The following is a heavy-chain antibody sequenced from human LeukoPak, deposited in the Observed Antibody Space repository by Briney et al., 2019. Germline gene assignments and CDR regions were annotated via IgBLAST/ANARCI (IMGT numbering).Heavy chain of an antibody. CDR1: GYNFNTYW. CDR3: AKLQYVGSSWAACDI. CDR2: IYPGDSDT. Sequence: GESLKISCKGSGYNFNTYWIAWVRQMSGRRLELMGIIYPGDSDTRYSPSFQGQVTISADKSISTAYLQWSSLKAADTAMYYCAKLQYVGSSWAACDIWGQGTMITVSS. D-gene: IGHD3-9*01. V-gene: IGHV5-51*01. J-gene: IGHJ3*02.